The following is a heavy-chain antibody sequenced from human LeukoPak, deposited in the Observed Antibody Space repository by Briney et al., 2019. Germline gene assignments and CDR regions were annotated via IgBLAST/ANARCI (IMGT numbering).Heavy chain of an antibody. J-gene: IGHJ3*02. D-gene: IGHD2-15*01. CDR2: ISGSGGST. Sequence: PGGSLRLSCAASGFTFSSYAMSWVRQAPGKGLEWVSAISGSGGSTYYADCVKGRFTISRDNSKNTLYLQMNSLRAEDTAVYYCARLGYCSGGSCYEDAFDIWGQGTMVTVSS. V-gene: IGHV3-23*01. CDR1: GFTFSSYA. CDR3: ARLGYCSGGSCYEDAFDI.